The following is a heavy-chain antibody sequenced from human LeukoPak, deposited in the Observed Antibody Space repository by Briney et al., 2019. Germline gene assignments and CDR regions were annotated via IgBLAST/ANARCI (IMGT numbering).Heavy chain of an antibody. Sequence: SETLSPTCTVSGGSININTYYWGWIRQPPGKGLEWIGSIYYSGSTYYNPSLKSRVTISVDTSKNQFSLKLSSVTAADTAVYYCARASHGWYFDLWGRGTLVTVSS. CDR3: ARASHGWYFDL. J-gene: IGHJ2*01. V-gene: IGHV4-39*07. CDR1: GGSININTYY. CDR2: IYYSGST. D-gene: IGHD6-6*01.